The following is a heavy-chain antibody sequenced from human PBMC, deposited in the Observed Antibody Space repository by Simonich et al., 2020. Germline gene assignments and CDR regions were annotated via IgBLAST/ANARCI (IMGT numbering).Heavy chain of an antibody. CDR1: GFTFSSYA. CDR3: AKDLGERITMIVVVIDAFDI. D-gene: IGHD3-22*01. J-gene: IGHJ3*02. V-gene: IGHV3-23*01. CDR2: ISGSGGST. Sequence: GGGLVQPGGSLRLSCAASGFTFSSYAMSWVRQAPGKGLGWVSGISGSGGSTYSADSVKGRFTISRDNSKNTLYLQMNSLRAEDTAVYYCAKDLGERITMIVVVIDAFDIWGQGTMVTVSS.